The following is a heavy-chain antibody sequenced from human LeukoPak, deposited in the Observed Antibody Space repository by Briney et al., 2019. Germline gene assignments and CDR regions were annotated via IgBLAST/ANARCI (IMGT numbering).Heavy chain of an antibody. CDR2: INHSGST. J-gene: IGHJ5*02. CDR3: ARGLGYSSSWYGVNWFDP. CDR1: GDSVSSGSYY. D-gene: IGHD6-13*01. Sequence: SETLSLTCTVSGDSVSSGSYYWSWIRQPPGKGLEWIGEINHSGSTNYNPSLKSRVTISVDTSKNQFSLKLSSVTAADTAVYYCARGLGYSSSWYGVNWFDPWGQGTLVTVSS. V-gene: IGHV4-39*07.